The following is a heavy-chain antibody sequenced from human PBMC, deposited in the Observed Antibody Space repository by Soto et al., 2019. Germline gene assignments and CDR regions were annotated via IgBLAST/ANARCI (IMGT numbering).Heavy chain of an antibody. Sequence: QVQLVQSGAEVKKPGSSVKVSCKASGGTFSSYTISWVRQAPGQGLEWMGRIIPILGIANYAQKFQGRVTITADKSTSTAYMELSSLRSGDTAVYYCAREVGRGIYYYYYSYIDVLVKGTTVTVSS. CDR2: IIPILGIA. D-gene: IGHD3-16*01. V-gene: IGHV1-69*08. J-gene: IGHJ6*03. CDR1: GGTFSSYT. CDR3: AREVGRGIYYYYYSYIDV.